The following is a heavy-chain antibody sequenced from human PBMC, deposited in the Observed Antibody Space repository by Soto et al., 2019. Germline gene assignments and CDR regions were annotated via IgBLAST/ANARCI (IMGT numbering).Heavy chain of an antibody. V-gene: IGHV3-23*01. CDR3: AKDPRAYSTHMGYFSDH. CDR2: LDAGDTT. J-gene: IGHJ4*02. Sequence: EVQLLESGGNLVQPGGSLRLSCAASGFTFSRHAMSWVRQAPGEGLEWVSTLDAGDTTYYADSVEGRFTFSRDNARNTLSLQKNSLRVEDTAVYYCAKDPRAYSTHMGYFSDHWGQGTLVTVSS. D-gene: IGHD6-13*01. CDR1: GFTFSRHA.